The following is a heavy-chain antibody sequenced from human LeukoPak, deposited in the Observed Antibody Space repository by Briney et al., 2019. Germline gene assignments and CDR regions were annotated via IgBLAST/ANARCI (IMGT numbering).Heavy chain of an antibody. CDR1: GGSISDYH. Sequence: SGTLSLTCTVSGGSISDYHWTWIRQPPGKGLEWIGYIYFSRNTNYNPSLKGRVTISVDTSKNEVSLKLGSVTAADTALYYCASCMPGYYSFNHWGQGTLVTVSS. J-gene: IGHJ4*02. CDR3: ASCMPGYYSFNH. D-gene: IGHD3-9*01. CDR2: IYFSRNT. V-gene: IGHV4-59*01.